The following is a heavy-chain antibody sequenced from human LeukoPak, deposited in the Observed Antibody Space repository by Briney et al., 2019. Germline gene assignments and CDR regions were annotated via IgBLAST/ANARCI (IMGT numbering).Heavy chain of an antibody. V-gene: IGHV1-8*03. J-gene: IGHJ1*01. D-gene: IGHD3-22*01. CDR2: MNPNSGNT. Sequence: GASVKVSCKASGYTFTSYDINWVRQATGQGLEWMGWMNPNSGNTGYAQKFQGRVTITRNTSISTAYMELSSLRSEDTAVYYCARGPYYYDSSGYYYAEYFRHWGQGTLVTVSS. CDR1: GYTFTSYD. CDR3: ARGPYYYDSSGYYYAEYFRH.